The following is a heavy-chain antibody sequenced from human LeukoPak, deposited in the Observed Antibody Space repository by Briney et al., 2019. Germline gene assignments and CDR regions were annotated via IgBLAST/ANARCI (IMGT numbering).Heavy chain of an antibody. Sequence: VASVKVSCKASGYTFTGYYMHWVRQAPGQGLEWMGWINPNSGGTNYAQKFQGRVTMTRDTSISTAYMELSRLRSDDTAVYYCARAVHSITMIVVVIHDYWGQGTLVTVSS. J-gene: IGHJ4*02. V-gene: IGHV1-2*02. CDR1: GYTFTGYY. CDR2: INPNSGGT. D-gene: IGHD3-22*01. CDR3: ARAVHSITMIVVVIHDY.